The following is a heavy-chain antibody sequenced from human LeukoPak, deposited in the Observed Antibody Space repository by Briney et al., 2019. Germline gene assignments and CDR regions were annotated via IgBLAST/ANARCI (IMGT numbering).Heavy chain of an antibody. CDR3: ARQQVGATRGLPNWFDP. CDR1: GGSISSGSYY. V-gene: IGHV4-61*02. D-gene: IGHD1-26*01. J-gene: IGHJ5*02. Sequence: PSQTLSFTCTVSGGSISSGSYYWSWIRQPAGKGLEWIGRIYTSGSTNYNPSLKSRVTISVDTSKNQFSLKLSSVTAADTAVYYCARQQVGATRGLPNWFDPWGQGTLVTVSS. CDR2: IYTSGST.